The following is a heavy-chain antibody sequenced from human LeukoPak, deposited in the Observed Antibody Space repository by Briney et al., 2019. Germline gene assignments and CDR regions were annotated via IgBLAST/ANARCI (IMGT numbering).Heavy chain of an antibody. CDR3: ARVDSEQQLVPDY. J-gene: IGHJ4*02. CDR2: IYYSGST. Sequence: SETLSLTCTVSGGSISSGGYYWSWIRQPPGKGLEWIGYIYYSGSTYYNPSLKSRVTISVDTSKNQFSLKLSSVTAADTAVYYCARVDSEQQLVPDYWGQGTLVTVSS. D-gene: IGHD6-13*01. CDR1: GGSISSGGYY. V-gene: IGHV4-31*03.